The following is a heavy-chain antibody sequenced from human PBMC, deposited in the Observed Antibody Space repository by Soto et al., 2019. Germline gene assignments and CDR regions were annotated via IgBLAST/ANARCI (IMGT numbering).Heavy chain of an antibody. CDR2: ISYDGSNK. CDR3: ASPVNSGSQDYFDY. J-gene: IGHJ4*02. D-gene: IGHD1-20*01. CDR1: GFTFSSYA. V-gene: IGHV3-30-3*01. Sequence: GGSLRLSCAASGFTFSSYAMHWVRQAPGKGLEWVAVISYDGSNKYYADSVKGRFTISRDNSKNTLYLQMNSLRAEDTAVYYCASPVNSGSQDYFDYWGQGTLVTVSS.